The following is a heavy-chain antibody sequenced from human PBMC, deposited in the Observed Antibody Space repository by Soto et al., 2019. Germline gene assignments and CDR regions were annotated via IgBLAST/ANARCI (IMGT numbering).Heavy chain of an antibody. J-gene: IGHJ4*02. D-gene: IGHD3-16*01. Sequence: GGSLRLSCAASGFKFSNYAMSWVRQAPGKGLEWVSLISATGGGTYYADSVKGRFTISRDNSHNTLYLQVHSLTAEDTAVCYCAKDRRAGGNSAFYFDFWGQGAQVTVSS. CDR2: ISATGGGT. CDR1: GFKFSNYA. V-gene: IGHV3-23*01. CDR3: AKDRRAGGNSAFYFDF.